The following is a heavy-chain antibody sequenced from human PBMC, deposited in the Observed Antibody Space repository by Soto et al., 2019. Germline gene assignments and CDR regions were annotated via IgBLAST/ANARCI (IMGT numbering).Heavy chain of an antibody. CDR3: ARDRGTPSAFDI. V-gene: IGHV3-33*01. Sequence: GESLKIPCAASGFTFSSYGMHWVRQAPGKGLEWVAVIWYDGSNKYYADSVKGRFTISRDNSKNTLYLQMNSLRAEDTAVSYCARDRGTPSAFDIWGQGTMVTVSS. J-gene: IGHJ3*02. CDR1: GFTFSSYG. CDR2: IWYDGSNK. D-gene: IGHD3-10*01.